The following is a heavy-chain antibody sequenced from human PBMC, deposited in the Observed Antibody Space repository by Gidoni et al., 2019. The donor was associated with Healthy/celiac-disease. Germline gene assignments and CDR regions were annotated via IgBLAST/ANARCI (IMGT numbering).Heavy chain of an antibody. Sequence: QLQLPESGPGLLKPSDTLSLTFTVSGVSISSSSYYWGWIRQPPGKGLEWIGSIYYSGSTYYNPYLKSRVTISVDTSKNQFSLKLSSVTAADTAVYYCAREGITIFGVVPENWFDPWGQGTLVTVSS. CDR1: GVSISSSSYY. D-gene: IGHD3-3*01. CDR2: IYYSGST. V-gene: IGHV4-39*02. CDR3: AREGITIFGVVPENWFDP. J-gene: IGHJ5*02.